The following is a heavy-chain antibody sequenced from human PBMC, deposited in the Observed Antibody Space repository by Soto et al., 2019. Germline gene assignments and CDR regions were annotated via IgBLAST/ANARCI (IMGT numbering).Heavy chain of an antibody. CDR2: IHHSGST. V-gene: IGHV4-4*02. CDR3: ARARQYCSSSSCYLDP. CDR1: GGSISSSNW. D-gene: IGHD2-2*01. J-gene: IGHJ5*02. Sequence: SETLSLTCAVSGGSISSSNWWNWVRQPPGKGLEWIGEIHHSGSTNYNPSLKSRVTISVDKSKNQFSLKLNSVTAADTAVYYCARARQYCSSSSCYLDPWGQGTLVTVSS.